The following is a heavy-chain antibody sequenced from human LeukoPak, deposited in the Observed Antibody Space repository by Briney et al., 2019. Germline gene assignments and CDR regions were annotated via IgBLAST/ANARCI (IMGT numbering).Heavy chain of an antibody. CDR3: ARGGSSVSYYYMDV. V-gene: IGHV1-46*04. D-gene: IGHD3-10*01. CDR1: GYTFTSYY. CDR2: INPSGGST. Sequence: GSVKVSCKASGYTFTSYYIHWVRQAPGQGGEGMGIINPSGGSTSYAQKLQGRVTMTRDASTSTLYMELSSLRSEDTAVYYCARGGSSVSYYYMDVWGKGTTVTVSS. J-gene: IGHJ6*03.